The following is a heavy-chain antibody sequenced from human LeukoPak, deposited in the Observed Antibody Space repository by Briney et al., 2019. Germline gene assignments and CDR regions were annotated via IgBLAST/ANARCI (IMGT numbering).Heavy chain of an antibody. J-gene: IGHJ5*02. D-gene: IGHD3-22*01. CDR3: ARGGIITMIVVVITRPWWFDL. Sequence: ASVRVSCKASGYTFTGYYMHWVRQAPGQGLEWMGWINPNSGGTNYAQKFQGRVTITSYTSIIPAYMELSRLRSDATAVYYCARGGIITMIVVVITRPWWFDLWGQGTLVTVSS. CDR2: INPNSGGT. CDR1: GYTFTGYY. V-gene: IGHV1-2*02.